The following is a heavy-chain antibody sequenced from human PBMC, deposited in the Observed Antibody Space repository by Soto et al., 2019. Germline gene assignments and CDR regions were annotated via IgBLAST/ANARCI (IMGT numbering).Heavy chain of an antibody. CDR1: GGSISSSSYY. CDR2: IYYSGST. Sequence: PSETLSLTCTVSGGSISSSSYYWGWIRQPPGKGLEWIGSIYYSGSTYYNPSLKSRVTIPVDTSKNQFSLKLSSVTAADTAVYYCARRNRVAAAGTRYYGMDVWGQGTTVTVSS. D-gene: IGHD6-13*01. CDR3: ARRNRVAAAGTRYYGMDV. J-gene: IGHJ6*02. V-gene: IGHV4-39*01.